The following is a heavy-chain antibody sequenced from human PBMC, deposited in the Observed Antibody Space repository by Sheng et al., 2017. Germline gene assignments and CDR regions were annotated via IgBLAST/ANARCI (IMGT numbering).Heavy chain of an antibody. J-gene: IGHJ4*02. CDR2: IRYDGSNK. Sequence: QVQLVESGGGVVQPGGSLRLSCAASGFTFSSYGMHWVRQAPGKGLEWVAFIRYDGSNKYYADSVKGRFTISRDNSKNTLYLQMNSLRAEDTAVYYCAERGAWEDYGDYALFDYWGQGTLVTVSS. V-gene: IGHV3-30*02. CDR1: GFTFSSYG. D-gene: IGHD4-17*01. CDR3: AERGAWEDYGDYALFDY.